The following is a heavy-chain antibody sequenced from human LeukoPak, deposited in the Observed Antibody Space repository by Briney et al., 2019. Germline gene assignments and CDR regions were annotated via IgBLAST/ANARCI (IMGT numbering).Heavy chain of an antibody. CDR1: GNTFTSYD. V-gene: IGHV1-8*03. Sequence: ASVKVSCKASGNTFTSYDINWVRQATGQGLEWMGWMNPNSGNTGYAQKFQGRVTITRNTSISTAYMELSSLRSEDTAVYYCARDGGVGDIVRFDYWGQGTLVTVSS. CDR2: MNPNSGNT. J-gene: IGHJ4*02. CDR3: ARDGGVGDIVRFDY. D-gene: IGHD2-15*01.